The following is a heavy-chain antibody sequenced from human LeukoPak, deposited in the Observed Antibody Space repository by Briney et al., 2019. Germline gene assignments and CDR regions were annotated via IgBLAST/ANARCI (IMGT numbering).Heavy chain of an antibody. D-gene: IGHD2-2*01. Sequence: PSETLSLTCAVYGGSFSGYYWSWIRQPPGKGLEWIGEINHSGSTNYDPSLKSRVTISVDTSKDQFSLKLSSVTAADTAVYYCAREVVVVPAAPLDAFDTWGQGTMVTVSS. V-gene: IGHV4-34*01. CDR1: GGSFSGYY. J-gene: IGHJ3*02. CDR2: INHSGST. CDR3: AREVVVVPAAPLDAFDT.